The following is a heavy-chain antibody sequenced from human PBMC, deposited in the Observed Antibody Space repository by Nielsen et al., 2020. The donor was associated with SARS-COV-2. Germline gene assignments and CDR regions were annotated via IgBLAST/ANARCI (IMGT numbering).Heavy chain of an antibody. V-gene: IGHV3-74*01. CDR1: GFTFSRYW. CDR2: SSSDGSST. CDR3: ASVYASLQGAPTAVHYRDYYYMDV. J-gene: IGHJ6*03. Sequence: GGSLRLSCAASGFTFSRYWMHWVRQAPGKGLEWVSRSSSDGSSTFYADSAKGRFIISRDNAENTLFLQTHSLRVEDTGVYYCASVYASLQGAPTAVHYRDYYYMDVWGKGTTVTVSS. D-gene: IGHD2-21*02.